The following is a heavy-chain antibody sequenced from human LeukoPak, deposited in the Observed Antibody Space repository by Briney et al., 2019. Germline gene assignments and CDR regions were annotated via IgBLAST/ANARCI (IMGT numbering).Heavy chain of an antibody. D-gene: IGHD5-12*01. CDR2: ISGSGGST. V-gene: IGHV3-23*01. Sequence: GGSLRLSCAASGFTFSSYAMSWVRQAPGKGLEWVSAISGSGGSTYYADSVKGRFTISRDNSKNTLYLQMNSLRAEDTAVYYCAEPEWIIVATIGGGDYWGQGTLVTVSS. CDR1: GFTFSSYA. J-gene: IGHJ4*02. CDR3: AEPEWIIVATIGGGDY.